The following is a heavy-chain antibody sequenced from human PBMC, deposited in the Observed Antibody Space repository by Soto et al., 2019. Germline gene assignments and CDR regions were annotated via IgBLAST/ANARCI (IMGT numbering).Heavy chain of an antibody. J-gene: IGHJ4*02. V-gene: IGHV3-9*02. Sequence: EVPLVESGGGLVQPGRSLRLSCVASGFTADDYALHWVRQAPGKGLEWVSGISSNSDTIHYADSVKGRFTISRDNAKNSLFLQMNSLRPEDTAVYFDSWGQGTLVTVSS. CDR1: GFTADDYA. CDR2: ISSNSDTI. CDR3: S.